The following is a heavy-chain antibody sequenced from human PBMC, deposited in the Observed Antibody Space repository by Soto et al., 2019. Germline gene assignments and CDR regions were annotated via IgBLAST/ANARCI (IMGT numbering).Heavy chain of an antibody. CDR3: ANYYDILTGYYGMDV. J-gene: IGHJ6*02. D-gene: IGHD3-9*01. V-gene: IGHV4-59*01. CDR1: GGSISNYY. CDR2: IYYSGST. Sequence: NPSETLSLTCTVSGGSISNYYWSWIRQPPGKGLEWIGYIYYSGSTNYNPSLKSRVTISVDTSKNQFSLKMTSVTAADTAVYYCANYYDILTGYYGMDVWGQGTTVNVSS.